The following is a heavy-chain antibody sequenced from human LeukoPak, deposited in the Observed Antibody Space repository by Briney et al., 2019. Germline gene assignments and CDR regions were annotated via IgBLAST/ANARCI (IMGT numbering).Heavy chain of an antibody. CDR3: ARDSSDIVVVPAAMRGGDTFDY. V-gene: IGHV3-7*03. Sequence: GGSLRLSCAASGFTLSTYWMSWVRQAPGKGLEWVANIKQDGSEIYYVDSVKGRFTISRDNAKNSLYLQMNSLRVEDTAVYYCARDSSDIVVVPAAMRGGDTFDYWGQGTLVTVSS. D-gene: IGHD2-2*01. CDR1: GFTLSTYW. J-gene: IGHJ4*02. CDR2: IKQDGSEI.